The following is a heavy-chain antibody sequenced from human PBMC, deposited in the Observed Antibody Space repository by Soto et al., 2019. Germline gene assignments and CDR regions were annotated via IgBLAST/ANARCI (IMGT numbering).Heavy chain of an antibody. D-gene: IGHD3-22*01. V-gene: IGHV4-59*08. CDR2: IDYSGST. J-gene: IGHJ2*01. CDR1: GGSISSYY. Sequence: QVQLQESGPGLVKPSETLSLTCTVSGGSISSYYWSWIRQPPGKGLEWIGYIDYSGSTNYNPSLKSRVTISVDTSKNQFSLKLGSVTAADTAVYYCARTSGYAPYWYFDLWGRGTLVTVSS. CDR3: ARTSGYAPYWYFDL.